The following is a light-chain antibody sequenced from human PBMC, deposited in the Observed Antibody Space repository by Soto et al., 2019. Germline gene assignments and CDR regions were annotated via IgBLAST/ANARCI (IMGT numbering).Light chain of an antibody. Sequence: EIVLTQSPATLSLSPGERATLSCRASQSVRNYLAWYQQKPGQAPRLLIYDASTRATGIPARFSGVGSGTDFTLTISSLEPEDFAVYYCPQCSNWPEITFGPGTKVDIK. V-gene: IGKV3-11*01. CDR3: PQCSNWPEIT. CDR2: DAS. J-gene: IGKJ3*01. CDR1: QSVRNY.